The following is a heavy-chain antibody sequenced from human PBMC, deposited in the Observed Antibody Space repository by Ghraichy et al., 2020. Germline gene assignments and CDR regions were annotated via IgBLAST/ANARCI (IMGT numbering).Heavy chain of an antibody. V-gene: IGHV1-18*01. CDR3: ARVFQAHSWGCHSFDS. CDR1: GYTFNSYA. CDR2: IIAYNDNT. J-gene: IGHJ4*02. Sequence: ASVKVSCKASGYTFNSYAMRWVRQAPGQGLEWMGWIIAYNDNTNYAQKFQGRVTMTTDTSTSTAYMELSSLRSGDTAVYYCARVFQAHSWGCHSFDSWGQGTLVTVSS. D-gene: IGHD3-16*01.